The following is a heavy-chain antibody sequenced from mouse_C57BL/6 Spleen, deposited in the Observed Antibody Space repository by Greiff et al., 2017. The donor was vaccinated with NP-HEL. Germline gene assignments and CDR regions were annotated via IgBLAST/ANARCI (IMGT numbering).Heavy chain of an antibody. Sequence: QVQLKESGAELARPGASVKLSCKASGYTFTSYGISWVKQRTGQGLEWIGEIYPRSGNTYYNEKFKGKATLTADKSSSTAYMELRSLTSEDSAVYFCAVDGYYVPLFADWGQGTLVTVSA. CDR3: AVDGYYVPLFAD. CDR1: GYTFTSYG. D-gene: IGHD2-3*01. V-gene: IGHV1-81*01. J-gene: IGHJ3*01. CDR2: IYPRSGNT.